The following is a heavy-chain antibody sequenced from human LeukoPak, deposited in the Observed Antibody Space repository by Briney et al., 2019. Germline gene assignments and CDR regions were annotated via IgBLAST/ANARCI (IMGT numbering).Heavy chain of an antibody. CDR3: ASSFWEQDTAMVFDY. D-gene: IGHD5-18*01. J-gene: IGHJ4*02. CDR1: GGSISSGDYY. V-gene: IGHV4-30-4*01. Sequence: SETLSLTCTVSGGSISSGDYYWSWIRQPPGKGLEWIGYIYYSGSTYYNPSLKSRVAISVDTSKNQFSLKLSSVTAADTAVYYCASSFWEQDTAMVFDYWGQGTLVTVSS. CDR2: IYYSGST.